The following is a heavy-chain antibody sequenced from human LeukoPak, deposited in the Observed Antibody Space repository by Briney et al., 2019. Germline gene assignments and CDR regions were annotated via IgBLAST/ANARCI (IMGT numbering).Heavy chain of an antibody. D-gene: IGHD1-26*01. J-gene: IGHJ3*02. V-gene: IGHV4-34*01. CDR1: GGSFSGYY. Sequence: PSETLSLTCAVYGGSFSGYYWSWIRQPPGKGLEWIGEINHSRSTNYNPSLKSRVTISVDTSKNQFSLKLSSVTAADTAVYYCARDPYSGSYYGAFDIWGQGTMVTVSS. CDR2: INHSRST. CDR3: ARDPYSGSYYGAFDI.